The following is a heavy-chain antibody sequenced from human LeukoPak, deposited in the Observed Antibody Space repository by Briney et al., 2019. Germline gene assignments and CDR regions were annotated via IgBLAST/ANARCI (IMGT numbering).Heavy chain of an antibody. V-gene: IGHV4-31*03. CDR1: GGSISSGGYS. D-gene: IGHD1/OR15-1a*01. CDR3: ARGANRAPFDY. Sequence: SETLSLTCTVSGGSISSGGYSWSWIRQHPGKGLEWIGYIYYSGSTYYNPSLKSRVTISVDTSKNQFSLKLSSVTAADTAVYYCARGANRAPFDYWGQGTLVTVSS. J-gene: IGHJ4*02. CDR2: IYYSGST.